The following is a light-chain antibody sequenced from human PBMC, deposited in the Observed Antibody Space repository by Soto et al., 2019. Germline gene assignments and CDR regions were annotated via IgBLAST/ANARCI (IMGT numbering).Light chain of an antibody. CDR1: QDISNY. CDR3: QQYDNSPIT. J-gene: IGKJ4*01. CDR2: DAS. V-gene: IGKV1-33*01. Sequence: DIQMTQSPSSLSASVGDRVTITCQASQDISNYLNWYQQKPGKAPKLLIYDASNLETGVPSRFSGSGSGTDFTFTISSLQPEDIATYYCQQYDNSPITFGGGTKVDIK.